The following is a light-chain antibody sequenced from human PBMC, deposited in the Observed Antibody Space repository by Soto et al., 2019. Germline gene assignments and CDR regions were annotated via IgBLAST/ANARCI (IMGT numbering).Light chain of an antibody. CDR2: AAS. CDR3: QQTYTSVAT. Sequence: DIHVPQSPSSLSASVGDSVTLSCQTSQRVDSYIHWYQHQSGKPPKLLIYAASTLQDGVPSRFSGGGSGSAFSLSITGLQPSDSATYYCQQTYTSVATVGKGTKV. CDR1: QRVDSY. V-gene: IGKV1-39*01. J-gene: IGKJ1*01.